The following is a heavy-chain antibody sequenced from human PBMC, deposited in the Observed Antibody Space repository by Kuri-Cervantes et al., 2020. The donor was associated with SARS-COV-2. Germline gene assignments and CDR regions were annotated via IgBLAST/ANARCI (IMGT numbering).Heavy chain of an antibody. Sequence: GGSLRLSCAASGFTFSGSAMHWVRQASGKGLEWVGRIRSKANSYATACAASVKGRFTISRDDSKNTAYQQMNSLKIEDTAVYYCSRSTVTSPLYGMDVWGQGTTVTVSS. CDR2: IRSKANSYAT. J-gene: IGHJ6*02. D-gene: IGHD4-17*01. V-gene: IGHV3-73*01. CDR1: GFTFSGSA. CDR3: SRSTVTSPLYGMDV.